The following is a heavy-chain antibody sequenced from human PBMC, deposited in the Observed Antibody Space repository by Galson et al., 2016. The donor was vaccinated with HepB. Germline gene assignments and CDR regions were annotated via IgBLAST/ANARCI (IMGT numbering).Heavy chain of an antibody. V-gene: IGHV3-7*03. J-gene: IGHJ4*02. Sequence: SLRLSCAASGFTFRSYWMSWVRQAPGKGLEWVANIELDGSDKFYVDSVKGRFTISRDNAKNSVYLQMNSLRAEDTAVYYCARRNLLDYWGQGTLVAISS. CDR3: ARRNLLDY. CDR2: IELDGSDK. D-gene: IGHD1-14*01. CDR1: GFTFRSYW.